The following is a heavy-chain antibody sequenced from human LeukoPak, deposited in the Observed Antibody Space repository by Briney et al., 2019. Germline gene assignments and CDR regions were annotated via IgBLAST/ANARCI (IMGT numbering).Heavy chain of an antibody. CDR3: ARAGNNWSFDY. D-gene: IGHD1-1*01. CDR2: IYYRGNT. CDR1: GDSVSIYY. J-gene: IGHJ4*02. V-gene: IGHV4-59*02. Sequence: SETLSLTCTVSGDSVSIYYWSWIRQPPGKGLEWIGYIYYRGNTNYNPSLKSRVTMAVDTSKNQFSLKVSSVTAADTAVYYCARAGNNWSFDYWGQGTLVTVSS.